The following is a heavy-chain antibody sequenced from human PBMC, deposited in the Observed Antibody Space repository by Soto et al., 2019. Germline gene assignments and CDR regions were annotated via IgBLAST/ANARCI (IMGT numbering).Heavy chain of an antibody. J-gene: IGHJ4*02. Sequence: GGSLRLSCAASGFTFSSYAMHWVRQAPGKGLEWVAVISHDGSNKYYADPVKGRFTISRDKSKNTLYLQMNSLRAEDTAVYYCAREGVIQLWLIYWGQGTLVTVSS. CDR1: GFTFSSYA. D-gene: IGHD5-18*01. CDR3: AREGVIQLWLIY. CDR2: ISHDGSNK. V-gene: IGHV3-30-3*01.